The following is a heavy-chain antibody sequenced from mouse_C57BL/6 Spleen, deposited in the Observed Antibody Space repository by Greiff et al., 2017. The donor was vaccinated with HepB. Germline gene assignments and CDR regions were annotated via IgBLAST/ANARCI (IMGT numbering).Heavy chain of an antibody. CDR3: ARYGNQYYYAMDY. D-gene: IGHD2-1*01. CDR2: IHPNSGST. J-gene: IGHJ4*01. CDR1: GYTFTSYW. V-gene: IGHV1-64*01. Sequence: QVQLQQPGAELVKPGASVKLSCKASGYTFTSYWMHWVKQRPGQGLEWIGMIHPNSGSTNYNEKFKSKATLTVDKSSSTAYMQLSSLTSEDSAVYYCARYGNQYYYAMDYWGQRTSVTVSS.